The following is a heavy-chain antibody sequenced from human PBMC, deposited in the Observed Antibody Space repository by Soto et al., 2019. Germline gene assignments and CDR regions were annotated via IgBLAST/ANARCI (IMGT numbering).Heavy chain of an antibody. CDR3: AKGPPNIATHFDY. D-gene: IGHD6-13*01. CDR1: GFTFSSHG. Sequence: GGSMRLSCTASGFTFSSHGMSWVRQAPGKGLEWVSIISGSGDGTYYADFVKGRFTISRDNSKNTLYLQLNSLTADDTAVYYCAKGPPNIATHFDYWGQGALVTVPQ. J-gene: IGHJ4*02. V-gene: IGHV3-23*01. CDR2: ISGSGDGT.